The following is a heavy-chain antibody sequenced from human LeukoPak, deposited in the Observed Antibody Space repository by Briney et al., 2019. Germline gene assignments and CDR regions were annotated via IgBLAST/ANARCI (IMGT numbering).Heavy chain of an antibody. CDR2: ISSSSTYT. CDR1: GFTFSSYG. Sequence: GGSLRLSCAASGFTFSSYGMHWVRQAPGKGLEWVSSISSSSTYTYYADSVKGRFTISKDNAKNSLYLQMNSLRAEDTAVYYCARDAGYSSSCYYYWGQGTLVTVSS. CDR3: ARDAGYSSSCYYY. D-gene: IGHD6-13*01. V-gene: IGHV3-21*01. J-gene: IGHJ4*02.